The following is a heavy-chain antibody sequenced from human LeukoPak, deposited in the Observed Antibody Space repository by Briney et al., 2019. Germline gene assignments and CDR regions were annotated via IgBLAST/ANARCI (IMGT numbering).Heavy chain of an antibody. Sequence: GGSLRLSCAASGFTFSSYAMGWVRQAPGKGLEWVSALSGSGDTTHYADSVKGRFTISRDNSKNTLYLQMNSLRAEDTAVYYCAKDQDSMVRGIIWMNNWFDPWGQGTLVTVSS. J-gene: IGHJ5*02. CDR2: LSGSGDTT. D-gene: IGHD3-10*01. CDR1: GFTFSSYA. CDR3: AKDQDSMVRGIIWMNNWFDP. V-gene: IGHV3-23*01.